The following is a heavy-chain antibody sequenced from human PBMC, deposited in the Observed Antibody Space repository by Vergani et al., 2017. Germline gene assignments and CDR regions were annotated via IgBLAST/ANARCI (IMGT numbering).Heavy chain of an antibody. V-gene: IGHV4-59*01. J-gene: IGHJ5*02. Sequence: QVQLSESGPGLVKPSQTLSLTCTVSGAAIKDFYWSWFRQPPGKGLEWIGYVYYTGSTTYNPSLKSRVTISVDTSNNQFSLRMTSLTAADTAIYYCARDRDLYCRSTTSCHNWFDPWGQGSLVTVSS. CDR2: VYYTGST. D-gene: IGHD2/OR15-2a*01. CDR1: GAAIKDFY. CDR3: ARDRDLYCRSTTSCHNWFDP.